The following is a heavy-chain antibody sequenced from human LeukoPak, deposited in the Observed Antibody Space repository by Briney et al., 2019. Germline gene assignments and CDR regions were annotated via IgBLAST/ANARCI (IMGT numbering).Heavy chain of an antibody. D-gene: IGHD3-22*01. CDR3: ARASHLTSSLPSPVYDSSGYWVDY. V-gene: IGHV3-53*05. Sequence: GGSLRLSCAASGFTVSSNYMSWARQAPGKGLEWVSVIYSGGSTYYADSVKGRFTISRDNSKNTLYLQMSSLRSEDTAVYYCARASHLTSSLPSPVYDSSGYWVDYWGQGTLVTVSS. CDR2: IYSGGST. CDR1: GFTVSSNY. J-gene: IGHJ4*02.